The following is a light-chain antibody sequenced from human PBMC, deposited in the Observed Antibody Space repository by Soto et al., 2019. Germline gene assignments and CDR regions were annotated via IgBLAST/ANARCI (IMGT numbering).Light chain of an antibody. V-gene: IGKV3-20*01. J-gene: IGKJ5*01. CDR1: QTVLTN. Sequence: EIVMTQSPATLSVSPGERATLSCRASQTVLTNLAWYQQKSGQAPRLLISGASSRATGIPDRFSGSGSGTDFTLIISRLEPEDFALYYCQHYGGPPITFGQGTRLQIK. CDR2: GAS. CDR3: QHYGGPPIT.